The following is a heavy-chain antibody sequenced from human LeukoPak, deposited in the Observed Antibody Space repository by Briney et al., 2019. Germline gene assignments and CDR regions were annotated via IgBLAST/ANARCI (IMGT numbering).Heavy chain of an antibody. D-gene: IGHD5-12*01. J-gene: IGHJ4*02. CDR1: GYTFTIYD. V-gene: IGHV1-8*01. Sequence: ASVTVSFKASGYTFTIYDINWVRQAPGQGLEWMGWMNPNSGNTGYAQKFQGRVTMTRNTSISTAYMELSSLRSEDTAVYYCARVGQWLPFDYWGQGTLVTVSS. CDR2: MNPNSGNT. CDR3: ARVGQWLPFDY.